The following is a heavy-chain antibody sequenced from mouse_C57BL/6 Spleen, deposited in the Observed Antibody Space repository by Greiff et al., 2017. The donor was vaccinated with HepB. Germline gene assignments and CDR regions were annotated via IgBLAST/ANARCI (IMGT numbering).Heavy chain of an antibody. V-gene: IGHV1-76*01. Sequence: QVQLKESGAELVRPGASVKLSCKASGYTFTDYYINWVKQRPGQGLEWIARIYPGSGNTYYNEKFKGKATLTAEKSSSTAYMQLSSLTSEDSAVYFWARGDWDEYYAMDYWGQGTSVTVSS. CDR2: IYPGSGNT. D-gene: IGHD4-1*01. CDR1: GYTFTDYY. CDR3: ARGDWDEYYAMDY. J-gene: IGHJ4*01.